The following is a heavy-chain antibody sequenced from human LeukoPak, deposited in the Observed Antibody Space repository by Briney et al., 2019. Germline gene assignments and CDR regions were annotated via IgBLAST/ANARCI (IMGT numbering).Heavy chain of an antibody. J-gene: IGHJ4*02. V-gene: IGHV3-66*04. CDR1: GFTFSSYS. CDR3: ARHLPFDY. CDR2: IYSGGNT. Sequence: GRSLRLSCAASGFTFSSYSMHWVRQAPGKGLEWVSVIYSGGNTFYADSVKGRFTVSRDNSKNTLYLQMNSLRADDTAVYYCARHLPFDYWGQGTLVTVSS.